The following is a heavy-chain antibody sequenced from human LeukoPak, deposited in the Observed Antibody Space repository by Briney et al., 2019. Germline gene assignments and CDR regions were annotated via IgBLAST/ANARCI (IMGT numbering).Heavy chain of an antibody. CDR3: AKDRRGCSSTSCYYRFDY. CDR2: ISDSGGST. V-gene: IGHV3-23*01. CDR1: GFTFSNYA. J-gene: IGHJ4*02. Sequence: GGSLRLSCVASGFTFSNYAMSWVRQAPGKGLEWVSAISDSGGSTYYADSVKGRLTISRDNSKNTVYLQMNSLRAEDTAVYYCAKDRRGCSSTSCYYRFDYWGQGTLVTVSS. D-gene: IGHD2-2*01.